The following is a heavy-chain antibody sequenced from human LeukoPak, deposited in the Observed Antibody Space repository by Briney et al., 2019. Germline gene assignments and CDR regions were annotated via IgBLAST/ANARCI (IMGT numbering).Heavy chain of an antibody. CDR3: AVGHYYHSSGYLFDS. CDR2: IYYSGST. V-gene: IGHV4-30-4*01. J-gene: IGHJ4*02. CDR1: GGSISTGDYY. Sequence: SETLSLTCTVSGGSISTGDYYWSWIRQPPGKGLEYIVYIYYSGSTYYNPSLKSRITISVDTSKNQFSLKLSSVPAADTAVYYCAVGHYYHSSGYLFDSWGQGTLVTVSS. D-gene: IGHD3-22*01.